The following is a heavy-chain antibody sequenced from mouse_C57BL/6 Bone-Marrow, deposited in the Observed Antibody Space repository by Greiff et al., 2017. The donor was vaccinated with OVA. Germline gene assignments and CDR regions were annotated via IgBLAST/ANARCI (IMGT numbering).Heavy chain of an antibody. CDR2: IDPSDSET. V-gene: IGHV1-52*01. CDR1: GYTFTSYW. D-gene: IGHD2-3*01. Sequence: VQLQQPGAELVRPGSSVKLSCKASGYTFTSYWMHWVKQRPIQGLEWIGNIDPSDSETHYNQKFKDKATLTVDKSSSTAYMQLSSLTSEDSAVYYCARSFDGYALAYWGQGTLVTVSA. CDR3: ARSFDGYALAY. J-gene: IGHJ3*01.